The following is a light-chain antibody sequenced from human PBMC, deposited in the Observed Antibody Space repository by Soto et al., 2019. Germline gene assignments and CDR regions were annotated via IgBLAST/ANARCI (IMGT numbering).Light chain of an antibody. Sequence: VVITQSPGTVSLSPGEAATLSSMPIHSVRGNYFAWYQRKPGQSPRLLIYDVSSRATGIPDRFSGSGSGTDFTLTISRLEPGDVAVYFCYQCASPPWTFGQGTQVDI. CDR1: HSVRGNY. CDR3: YQCASPPWT. CDR2: DVS. J-gene: IGKJ1*01. V-gene: IGKV3-20*01.